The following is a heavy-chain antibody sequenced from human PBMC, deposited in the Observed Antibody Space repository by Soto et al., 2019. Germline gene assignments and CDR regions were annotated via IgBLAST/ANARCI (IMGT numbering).Heavy chain of an antibody. D-gene: IGHD3-16*01. CDR1: GFTFSSYA. CDR2: ISYDGSNK. V-gene: IGHV3-30-3*02. CDR3: AKPNRLLMITSSMDV. J-gene: IGHJ6*02. Sequence: GGSLRLSCAASGFTFSSYAMHLVRQAPGKGLEWVAVISYDGSNKYYADSVKGRFTISRDNSKNTLYLQMNSLRAEDTAVYYCAKPNRLLMITSSMDVWGQGTTVTVSS.